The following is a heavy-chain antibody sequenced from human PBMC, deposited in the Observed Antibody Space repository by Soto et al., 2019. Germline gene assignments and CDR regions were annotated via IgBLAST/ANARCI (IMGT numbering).Heavy chain of an antibody. CDR1: GITFRSCA. J-gene: IGHJ4*02. D-gene: IGHD3-10*01. CDR3: ARGSTDSYPGSRIFDF. CDR2: ITDNGGDT. Sequence: EVQLVESGGGLVQPGGSLRLSCVASGITFRSCAMNWVRQAPGEGLEWVSTITDNGGDTKSADSVRGRFTIYRDNSQNTLYLQMSSLGAEDSAVDYGARGSTDSYPGSRIFDFWGRGTLVTVSS. V-gene: IGHV3-23*04.